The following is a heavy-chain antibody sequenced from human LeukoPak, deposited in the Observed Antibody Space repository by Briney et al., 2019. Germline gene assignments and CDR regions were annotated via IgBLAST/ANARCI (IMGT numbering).Heavy chain of an antibody. CDR2: ISAYNGNT. CDR1: GYTFTSYG. J-gene: IGHJ4*02. V-gene: IGHV1-18*01. D-gene: IGHD2-2*02. CDR3: ARAGYCSSINCYNPVYFDY. Sequence: ASVKVSCKASGYTFTSYGISWVRQAPGQGLEWMGWISAYNGNTNYAQKLQGRVTMTTDTSTSTVYMELRSLRSDDTAVYYCARAGYCSSINCYNPVYFDYWGQGTLVTVSS.